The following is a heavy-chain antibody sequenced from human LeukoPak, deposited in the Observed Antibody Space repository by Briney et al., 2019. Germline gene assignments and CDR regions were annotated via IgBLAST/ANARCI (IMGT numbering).Heavy chain of an antibody. Sequence: PGRSLTLSCAAAGFTLSDNYMSWIRQPPGKFVEWISYIIRSSSDRKYADPVKGRFTRCSDNAKNTLYVQINSLRVEASAVYYCVRGAPSAADWGQGTLVTVSS. V-gene: IGHV3-11*06. CDR2: IIRSSSDR. CDR3: VRGAPSAAD. J-gene: IGHJ4*02. CDR1: GFTLSDNY.